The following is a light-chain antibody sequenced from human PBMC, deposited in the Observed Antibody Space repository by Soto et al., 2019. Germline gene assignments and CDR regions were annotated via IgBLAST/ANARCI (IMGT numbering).Light chain of an antibody. CDR2: GAS. CDR3: QQYNNWPPIT. V-gene: IGKV3-15*01. Sequence: EIVMTQSHDTLSVSPGEGVTRSCRASQSVSSNLAWYQQRPGQAPRLLIYGASTRATGIPARFSGSGSGTEFTLTISSLQSEDFAVYYCQQYNNWPPITFGQGARLEIK. CDR1: QSVSSN. J-gene: IGKJ5*01.